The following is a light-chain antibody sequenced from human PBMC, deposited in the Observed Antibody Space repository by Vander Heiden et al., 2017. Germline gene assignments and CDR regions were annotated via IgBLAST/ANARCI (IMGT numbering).Light chain of an antibody. CDR3: QQYNNWRT. CDR2: GAS. J-gene: IGKJ1*01. V-gene: IGKV3-15*01. CDR1: QSVGNN. Sequence: EIVMTQSAATLSVSPGERATLSCRASQSVGNNLGWYQQKPVHAPRLLIYGASTMAPGIPARFSGSGSGTEFTLTLISLQSEDFAVYYCQQYNNWRTFGQGTKVEIK.